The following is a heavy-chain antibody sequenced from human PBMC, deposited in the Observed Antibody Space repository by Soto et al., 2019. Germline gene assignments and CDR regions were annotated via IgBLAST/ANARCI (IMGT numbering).Heavy chain of an antibody. J-gene: IGHJ4*02. D-gene: IGHD3-10*01. CDR3: VRAGGALLYYFDS. V-gene: IGHV3-9*01. Sequence: EVQLVESGGGLVQPGRSLRLSCAASGFPFDDYGMHWVRQAPGKGLEWVSGISWKGGARGYADSVKGRFTISRDNAKNSLFLQMDSLRAEDTALYYCVRAGGALLYYFDSWGQGTLVTVSS. CDR2: ISWKGGAR. CDR1: GFPFDDYG.